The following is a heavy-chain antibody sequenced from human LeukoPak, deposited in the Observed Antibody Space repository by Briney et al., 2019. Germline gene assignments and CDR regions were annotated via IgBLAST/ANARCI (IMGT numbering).Heavy chain of an antibody. Sequence: SETLSLTCAVYGGSFSGYYWSWIRQPPGKGLEWIGEINHSGSTNYNPSLKSRVTISVDTSKNQFSLKLSSVTAADTAVYYCARSEGQLWSYYFDYWGQGTLVTVSS. CDR2: INHSGST. CDR3: ARSEGQLWSYYFDY. D-gene: IGHD5-18*01. V-gene: IGHV4-34*01. J-gene: IGHJ4*02. CDR1: GGSFSGYY.